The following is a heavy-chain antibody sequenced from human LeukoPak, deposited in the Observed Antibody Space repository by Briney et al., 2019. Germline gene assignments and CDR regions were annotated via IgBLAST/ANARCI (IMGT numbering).Heavy chain of an antibody. V-gene: IGHV3-21*01. CDR1: GFTFSSYT. CDR2: ISSSSSYI. Sequence: SGGSLRLSCATSGFTFSSYTMNWVRQAPGKGLEWVSSISSSSSYIYYADSMKGRFTISRDNAKNSLYLQMNSLRAEDTAMYYCARDPGYYDSGGGQGTLVTVSS. CDR3: ARDPGYYDSG. J-gene: IGHJ4*02. D-gene: IGHD3-22*01.